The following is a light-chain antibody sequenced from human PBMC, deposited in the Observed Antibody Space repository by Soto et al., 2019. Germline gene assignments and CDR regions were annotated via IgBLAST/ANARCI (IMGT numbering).Light chain of an antibody. CDR1: SSDVGLYNY. CDR3: SSFTTISTYV. J-gene: IGLJ1*01. Sequence: QSVLTQPASVSGSPGQSIAISCTETSSDVGLYNYVSWYQQHPDKVPKLIIYDVTNRPSGVSDRFSGSKSGNTASLTISGLQADDEADYYCSSFTTISTYVFGTGTKVTVL. CDR2: DVT. V-gene: IGLV2-14*01.